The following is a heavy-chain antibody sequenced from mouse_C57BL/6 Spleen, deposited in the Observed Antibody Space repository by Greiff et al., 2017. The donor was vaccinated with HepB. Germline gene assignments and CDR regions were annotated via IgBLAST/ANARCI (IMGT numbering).Heavy chain of an antibody. CDR2: ISNGGGST. V-gene: IGHV5-12*01. CDR1: GFTFSDYY. Sequence: DVMLVESGGGLVQPGGSLKLSCAASGFTFSDYYMYWVRQTPEKRLEWVAYISNGGGSTYYPDTVKGRFTIPRDNAKNTLYLQMSRLKSEDTAMYYCARGGQLRLPWFAYWGQGTLVTVSA. D-gene: IGHD3-2*02. CDR3: ARGGQLRLPWFAY. J-gene: IGHJ3*01.